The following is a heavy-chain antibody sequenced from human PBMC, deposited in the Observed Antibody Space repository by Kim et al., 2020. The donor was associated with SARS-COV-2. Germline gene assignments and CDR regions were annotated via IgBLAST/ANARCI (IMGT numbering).Heavy chain of an antibody. CDR1: GFTFSDYY. V-gene: IGHV3-11*04. CDR2: ISSSGSTI. CDR3: ARDGRFGARAPFDI. D-gene: IGHD3-10*01. Sequence: GGSLRLSCAASGFTFSDYYMSWIRQAPGKGLEWVSYISSSGSTIYYADSVKGRFTISRDNAKNSLYLQMNSLRAEDTAVYYCARDGRFGARAPFDIWGQGTMVTVSS. J-gene: IGHJ3*02.